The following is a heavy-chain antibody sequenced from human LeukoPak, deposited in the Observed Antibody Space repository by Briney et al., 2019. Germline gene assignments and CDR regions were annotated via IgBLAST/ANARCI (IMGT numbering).Heavy chain of an antibody. V-gene: IGHV3-66*01. CDR1: GFTVCSNY. CDR2: IYSGGST. Sequence: KAGGSLRLSCGASGFTVCSNYMSWVREAPGKGLEWVSVIYSGGSTYYADSVKGRFTISRDNSKNTLYLQMNSLRAEDTAVYYCARVGGYDYGDYPAAFDIWGQGTMVTVSS. J-gene: IGHJ3*02. D-gene: IGHD4-17*01. CDR3: ARVGGYDYGDYPAAFDI.